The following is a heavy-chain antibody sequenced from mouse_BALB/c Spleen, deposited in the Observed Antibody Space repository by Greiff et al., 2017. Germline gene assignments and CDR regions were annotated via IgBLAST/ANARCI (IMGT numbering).Heavy chain of an antibody. D-gene: IGHD2-1*01. CDR2: ILPGSGST. CDR1: GYTFSSYW. J-gene: IGHJ2*01. V-gene: IGHV1-9*01. Sequence: QVQLKESGAELMKPGASVKISCKATGYTFSSYWIEWVKQRPGHGLEWIGEILPGSGSTNYNEKFKGKATFTADTSSNTAYMQLSSLTSEDSAVYYCARPGNYFHYFDYWGQGTTLTVSS. CDR3: ARPGNYFHYFDY.